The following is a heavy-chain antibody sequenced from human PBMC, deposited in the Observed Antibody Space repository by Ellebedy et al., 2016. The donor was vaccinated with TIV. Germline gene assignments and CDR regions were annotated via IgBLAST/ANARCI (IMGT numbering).Heavy chain of an antibody. CDR1: GFNFSSYW. CDR2: IYQDGSDQ. J-gene: IGHJ5*02. V-gene: IGHV3-7*01. D-gene: IGHD4-17*01. CDR3: ARRGSYGDYAVQVNSWFDR. Sequence: PGGSLRLSCAASGFNFSSYWMSWVRQAPGKGLEWVANIYQDGSDQYYVDSVKGRFTISRDNANELLFLQMNSLRVEDTAVYYCARRGSYGDYAVQVNSWFDRWGQGTLVTVSS.